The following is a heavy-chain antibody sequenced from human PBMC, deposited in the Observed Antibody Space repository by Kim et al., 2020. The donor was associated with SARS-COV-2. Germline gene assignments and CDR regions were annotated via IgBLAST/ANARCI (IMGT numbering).Heavy chain of an antibody. CDR3: ARVLRYFGRFDY. J-gene: IGHJ4*02. V-gene: IGHV4-34*01. Sequence: NDNPSLKSRVPISVDTSKTQFSLKLSSVTAADTAVYYCARVLRYFGRFDYWGQGTLVTVSS. D-gene: IGHD3-9*01.